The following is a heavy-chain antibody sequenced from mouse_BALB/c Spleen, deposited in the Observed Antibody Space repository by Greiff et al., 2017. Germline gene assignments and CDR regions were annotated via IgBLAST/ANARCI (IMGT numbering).Heavy chain of an antibody. CDR1: GFNIKDTY. CDR2: IDPANGNT. J-gene: IGHJ4*01. CDR3: AREGALLWSYAMDY. Sequence: EVQGVESGAELVKPGASVKLSCTASGFNIKDTYMHWVKQRPEQGLEWIGRIDPANGNTKYDPKFQGKATITADTSSNTAYLQLSSLTSEDTAVYYCAREGALLWSYAMDYWGQGTSVTVSS. D-gene: IGHD2-1*01. V-gene: IGHV14-3*02.